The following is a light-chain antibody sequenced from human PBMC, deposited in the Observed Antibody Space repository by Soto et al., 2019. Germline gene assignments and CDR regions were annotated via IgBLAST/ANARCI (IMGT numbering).Light chain of an antibody. J-gene: IGLJ1*01. Sequence: QSALTQPASLSGSPGQSITISCTGTSSDIGAYDYVSWFQQHPGKAPKLMISEVNNRPSGVSNRFSGSKSANTASLTISGLQVENGAEYFGFYFTTTSTHVFGAGTKLTVL. CDR3: FYFTTTSTHV. CDR1: SSDIGAYDY. V-gene: IGLV2-14*01. CDR2: EVN.